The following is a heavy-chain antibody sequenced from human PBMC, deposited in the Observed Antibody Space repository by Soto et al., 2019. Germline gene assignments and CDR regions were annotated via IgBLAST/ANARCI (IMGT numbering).Heavy chain of an antibody. CDR1: GFTVSNAW. D-gene: IGHD5-18*01. J-gene: IGHJ6*02. CDR2: IKSKTDGGTT. Sequence: XGSLKLSCAASGFTVSNAWMSWVRQARGKGLEWVGRIKSKTDGGTTDYAAPVKGRFTISRDDSKNTLYLQMNSLKTEDTAVYYCTTGPLIQLWWYGMDVWGQGTTVTVSS. CDR3: TTGPLIQLWWYGMDV. V-gene: IGHV3-15*01.